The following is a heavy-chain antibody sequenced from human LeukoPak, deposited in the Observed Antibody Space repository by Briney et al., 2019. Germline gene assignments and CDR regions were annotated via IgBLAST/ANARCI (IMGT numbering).Heavy chain of an antibody. V-gene: IGHV1-69*05. CDR2: IIPIFGTA. J-gene: IGHJ3*02. D-gene: IGHD3-22*01. CDR3: ARVRLLLRAFDI. CDR1: GGTFSSYA. Sequence: GASVKVSCKASGGTFSSYAISWVRQAPGQGPEWMGGIIPIFGTANYAQKFQGRVTITTDESTSTAYMELSSLRSEDTAVYYCARVRLLLRAFDIWGQGTMVTVSS.